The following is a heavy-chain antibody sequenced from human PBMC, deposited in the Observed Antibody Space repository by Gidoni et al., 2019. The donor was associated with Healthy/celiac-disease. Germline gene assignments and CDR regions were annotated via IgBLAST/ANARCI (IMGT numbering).Heavy chain of an antibody. V-gene: IGHV3-30*18. D-gene: IGHD2-2*02. CDR1: GFTFSSYG. J-gene: IGHJ6*02. Sequence: QVQLVESGGGVVQPGRSLRLSCAASGFTFSSYGMHWVRQAPGKGLEWVAVISYDGSNKYYADSVKGRFTISRDNSKNTLYLQMNSLRAEDTAVYYCAKEGVVPAAIVYYYGMDVWGQGTTVTVSS. CDR3: AKEGVVPAAIVYYYGMDV. CDR2: ISYDGSNK.